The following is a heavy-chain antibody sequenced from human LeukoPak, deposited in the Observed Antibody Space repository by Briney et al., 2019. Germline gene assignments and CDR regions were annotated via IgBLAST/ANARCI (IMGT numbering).Heavy chain of an antibody. CDR3: AREGTPRAFDL. CDR1: GGSISSYY. D-gene: IGHD1-14*01. J-gene: IGHJ2*01. Sequence: SETLSLTCTVSGGSISSYYWSWIRQPPGKGLEWIGYIYYSGSTNYNPSLKSRVTISVDTSKNQFSLKLSSVTAADTAVYYCAREGTPRAFDLWGRGTLVTVSS. V-gene: IGHV4-59*01. CDR2: IYYSGST.